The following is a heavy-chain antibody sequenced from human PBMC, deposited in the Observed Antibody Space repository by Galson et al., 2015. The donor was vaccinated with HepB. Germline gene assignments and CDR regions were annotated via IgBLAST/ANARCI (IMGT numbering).Heavy chain of an antibody. D-gene: IGHD4-17*01. CDR3: ARGEADYGDSGPPLHDFYYYHMDV. V-gene: IGHV3-11*01. CDR2: FVSTANPI. Sequence: SLRLSCAASGFTFSDYYMTWIRQAPGKGLEWVSSFVSTANPIYYAASVKGRFPLSRDNAKKLLSLQMNSLRIEDTAMYFCARGEADYGDSGPPLHDFYYYHMDVWGQGTTVTVSS. J-gene: IGHJ6*02. CDR1: GFTFSDYY.